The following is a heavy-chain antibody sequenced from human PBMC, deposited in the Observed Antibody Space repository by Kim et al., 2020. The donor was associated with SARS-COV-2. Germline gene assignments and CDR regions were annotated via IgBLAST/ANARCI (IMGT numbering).Heavy chain of an antibody. CDR3: AKDLLYVPGRGYFDS. D-gene: IGHD3-10*01. Sequence: ADSVRGRFTITRDNSKNTLVLQRDSLRVDDTAIYYCAKDLLYVPGRGYFDSWGQGVLVTVSS. V-gene: IGHV3-23*01. J-gene: IGHJ4*02.